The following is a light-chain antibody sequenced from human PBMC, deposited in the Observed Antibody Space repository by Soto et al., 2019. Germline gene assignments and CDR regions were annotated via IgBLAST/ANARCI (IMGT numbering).Light chain of an antibody. Sequence: IVMTQSPGTLSVSPGERAILSCRASQSISSNLAWYQQKPGQAPRLLIFGASTRATGMPRRFSGSGSGTEFTLTISSLQSEDFAIFFCQQYKNWPSFGGGTKVEIK. J-gene: IGKJ4*01. V-gene: IGKV3-15*01. CDR2: GAS. CDR3: QQYKNWPS. CDR1: QSISSN.